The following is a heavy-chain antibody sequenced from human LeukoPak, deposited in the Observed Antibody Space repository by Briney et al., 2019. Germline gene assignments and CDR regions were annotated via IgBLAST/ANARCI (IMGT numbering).Heavy chain of an antibody. CDR1: GFTFSSYA. D-gene: IGHD2-21*01. J-gene: IGHJ4*02. V-gene: IGHV3-23*01. CDR3: ARDFFPVVDSTWYEIGY. Sequence: GGSLRLSCAASGFTFSSYAMSWVRQAPGKGLEWVSAISGSGGSTYYADSVRGRFTISRDNSRNTLYLQMDSLRSEDTAVYYCARDFFPVVDSTWYEIGYWGQGTLVTVSS. CDR2: ISGSGGST.